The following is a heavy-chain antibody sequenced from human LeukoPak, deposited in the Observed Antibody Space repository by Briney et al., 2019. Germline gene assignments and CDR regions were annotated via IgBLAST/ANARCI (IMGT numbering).Heavy chain of an antibody. J-gene: IGHJ4*02. D-gene: IGHD3-9*01. CDR2: INHSGST. V-gene: IGHV4-34*01. CDR1: GGFFSGYY. Sequence: SETLSLTCAVYGGFFSGYYWSWIRQSPGKGLEWIGEINHSGSTNYNPSLKSRVTISVDTSKNQFSLKLSSVTAADTAVYYCAREGLVIIPFDYWGQGTLVTVSS. CDR3: AREGLVIIPFDY.